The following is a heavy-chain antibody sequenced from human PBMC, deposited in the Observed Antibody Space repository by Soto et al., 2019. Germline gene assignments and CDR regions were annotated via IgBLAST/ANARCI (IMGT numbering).Heavy chain of an antibody. CDR1: GFASSDHY. CDR3: ARGVAGAADC. Sequence: EVQLVESGGGLVQPGGSLRLSCAASGFASSDHYMDWVRQAPGKGLEWLGRTKNKGQSFTIEYAPSVKGRFIISRDDSKNSVFLQINSLRTDATAVYYCARGVAGAADCWGQGTQVTVSS. CDR2: TKNKGQSFTI. D-gene: IGHD2-15*01. J-gene: IGHJ4*02. V-gene: IGHV3-72*01.